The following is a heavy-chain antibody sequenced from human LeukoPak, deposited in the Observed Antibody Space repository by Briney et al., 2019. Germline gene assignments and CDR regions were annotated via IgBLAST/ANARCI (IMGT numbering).Heavy chain of an antibody. J-gene: IGHJ4*02. CDR1: GYTFTGYY. D-gene: IGHD2-8*02. Sequence: GASVKVSCKASGYTFTGYYMHWVRQAPGQGLEWMGWINPNSGGTNYAQKFQGRVTMTRDTSISTAYMELSRLRSDDTAVYYCARERGVVYDGYPEGFDYWGQGTLVTVSS. V-gene: IGHV1-2*02. CDR3: ARERGVVYDGYPEGFDY. CDR2: INPNSGGT.